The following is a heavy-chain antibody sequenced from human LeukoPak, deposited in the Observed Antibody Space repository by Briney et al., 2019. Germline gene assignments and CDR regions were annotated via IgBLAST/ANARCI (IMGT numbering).Heavy chain of an antibody. V-gene: IGHV1-46*01. D-gene: IGHD6-13*01. CDR2: INPSGGST. J-gene: IGHJ4*02. CDR1: GYTFTSYY. Sequence: GASVKVSCKASGYTFTSYYMHWVRQAPGQGLEWMGVINPSGGSTSYAQKFQGRVTMTRDMSTSTVYMELSSLRSEDTAVYYCASEPIWQQKIDYWGQGTLVTVSS. CDR3: ASEPIWQQKIDY.